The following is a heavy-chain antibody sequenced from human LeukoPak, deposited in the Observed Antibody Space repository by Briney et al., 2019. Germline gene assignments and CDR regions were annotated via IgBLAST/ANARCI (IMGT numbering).Heavy chain of an antibody. CDR1: GFTVSSNY. CDR2: IYSGGST. D-gene: IGHD3-10*01. J-gene: IGHJ3*02. Sequence: GGSLRLSCAVSGFTVSSNYMSWVRQAPGKGLEWVSVIYSGGSTYYADSVKGRFTISRHNSKNTLYLQMNSLRAEDTAVYYCASDSGSYYNDAFDIWGQGTMVTVSS. CDR3: ASDSGSYYNDAFDI. V-gene: IGHV3-53*04.